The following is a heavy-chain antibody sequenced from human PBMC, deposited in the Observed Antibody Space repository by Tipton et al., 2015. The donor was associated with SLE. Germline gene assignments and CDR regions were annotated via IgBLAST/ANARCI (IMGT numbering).Heavy chain of an antibody. CDR3: ARAPLFGVSSATGDFYY. Sequence: TLSLTCTVSGGSTNRHYCNWILHAPAKPREWIGYIYYKCSTDYKSSLKSRLTISINTSKNQVSLKLTSVTAADTAVYYRARAPLFGVSSATGDFYYWRPRTLVCVFS. CDR2: IYYKCST. D-gene: IGHD3-3*01. CDR1: GGSTNRHY. J-gene: IGHJ4*02. V-gene: IGHV4-59*11.